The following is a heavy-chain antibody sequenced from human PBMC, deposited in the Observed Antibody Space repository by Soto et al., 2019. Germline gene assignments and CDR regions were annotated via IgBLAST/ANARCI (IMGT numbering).Heavy chain of an antibody. CDR1: GERFTTYG. CDR3: ARWAGQVRDYGGPFDY. D-gene: IGHD4-17*01. V-gene: IGHV1-18*04. J-gene: IGHJ4*02. CDR2: ISTYNTNT. Sequence: GASVKVSCKASGERFTTYGISGVGQAPLQGLEWMGWISTYNTNTNYAPKFQGRLLLTTDTSTTTAHMELRSLRPDDTAVYYCARWAGQVRDYGGPFDYWGQGTLVTVSS.